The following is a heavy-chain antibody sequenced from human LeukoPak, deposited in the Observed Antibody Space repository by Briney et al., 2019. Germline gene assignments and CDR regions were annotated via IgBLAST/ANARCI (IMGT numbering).Heavy chain of an antibody. J-gene: IGHJ4*02. Sequence: ETLSLTCTVSGGSISSSSYYWGWVRQAPGKGLEWVSSISSSSSYIYYADSVKGRFTISRDNAKNSMSLQVNSLRAEDTAVYYCARGPNEWFGELSVWGLGTLVTVSS. CDR2: ISSSSSYI. CDR1: GGSISSSSYY. V-gene: IGHV3-21*06. CDR3: ARGPNEWFGELSV. D-gene: IGHD3-10*01.